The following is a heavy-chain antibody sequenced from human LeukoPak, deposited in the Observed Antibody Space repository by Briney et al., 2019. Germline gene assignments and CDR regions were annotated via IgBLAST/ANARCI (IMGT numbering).Heavy chain of an antibody. CDR3: ARGMTWSTY. Sequence: SGGSLRLSCAASGFTFSTYWMLWVRQAPGKGLEWVANIKGDGSEKHYVDPVKGRFTISRDNAKNSLYLQMNSLRAEDSALYFCARGMTWSTYWGQGTLLAVPS. CDR1: GFTFSTYW. CDR2: IKGDGSEK. J-gene: IGHJ4*02. D-gene: IGHD2-21*02. V-gene: IGHV3-7*04.